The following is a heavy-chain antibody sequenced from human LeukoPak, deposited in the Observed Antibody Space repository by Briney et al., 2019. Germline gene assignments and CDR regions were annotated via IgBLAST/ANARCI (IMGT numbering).Heavy chain of an antibody. Sequence: GGSLRLSCAASGFPFSSYWMSWVRQAPGKGLEWVANIKPDGSEKSYVDSVKGRFAISRDNAKNSLYLQMNSLRAEDTAVYYCARGQMAGYWGQGTLVTVSS. CDR2: IKPDGSEK. J-gene: IGHJ4*02. D-gene: IGHD5-24*01. CDR1: GFPFSSYW. V-gene: IGHV3-7*05. CDR3: ARGQMAGY.